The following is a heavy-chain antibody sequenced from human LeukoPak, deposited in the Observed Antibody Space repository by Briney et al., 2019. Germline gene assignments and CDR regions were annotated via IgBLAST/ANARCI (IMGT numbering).Heavy chain of an antibody. J-gene: IGHJ5*02. D-gene: IGHD6-13*01. CDR3: ARGPGIAAAPFDP. CDR2: INHSGST. V-gene: IGHV4-34*01. Sequence: PSETLSLTCAVYGGSFSGYYWSWIRQPPGKGLEWIGEINHSGSTNYNPSLKSRVTISVDTSENQFSLKLSSVTAADTAVYYCARGPGIAAAPFDPWGQGTLVTVSS. CDR1: GGSFSGYY.